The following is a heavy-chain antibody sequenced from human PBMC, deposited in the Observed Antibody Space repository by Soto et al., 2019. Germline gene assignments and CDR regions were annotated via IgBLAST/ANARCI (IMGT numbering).Heavy chain of an antibody. V-gene: IGHV4-39*01. J-gene: IGHJ4*02. Sequence: QLQLQESGPGLVKPSETLSLTCTVSGGSISSSSYYWGWIRQPPGKGLEWIGSIYYSGSTYYNPSLKSRVTISVDTSKNQFSLKLSSVTAADTAVYYCASTPSWIQLWPYYFDYWGQGTLVTVSS. CDR1: GGSISSSSYY. CDR2: IYYSGST. CDR3: ASTPSWIQLWPYYFDY. D-gene: IGHD5-18*01.